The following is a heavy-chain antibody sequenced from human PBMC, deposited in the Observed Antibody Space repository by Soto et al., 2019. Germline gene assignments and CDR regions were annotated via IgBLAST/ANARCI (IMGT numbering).Heavy chain of an antibody. J-gene: IGHJ3*02. CDR3: ARHDFYHRSFDI. CDR1: GGSVGSGAYY. D-gene: IGHD3-3*01. CDR2: TLFSVRP. Sequence: QVHLRESGPGLVTPSETLSLTCRVSGGSVGSGAYYWSWIRQPPGKVLEWIGYTLFSVRPNYNPSLQRLQSLVTISVDTSRNPFSLRLTSVTAADTALYYCARHDFYHRSFDIWGQGTLVTVSS. V-gene: IGHV4-61*08.